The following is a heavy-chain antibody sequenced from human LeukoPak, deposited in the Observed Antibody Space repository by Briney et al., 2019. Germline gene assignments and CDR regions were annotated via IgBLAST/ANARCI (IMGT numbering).Heavy chain of an antibody. Sequence: GRSLSLSCALYGFTSTNYAIEWVRQAAGKGLGWVAVILSDVRDTHHADSVKGRFTVVRENTKNSLYLQKNGLRTEDTAIYDWASDVSKSADYYLDYWGQGYLVTVSS. J-gene: IGHJ4*02. CDR3: ASDVSKSADYYLDY. V-gene: IGHV3-30*04. CDR1: GFTSTNYA. D-gene: IGHD3-3*01. CDR2: ILSDVRDT.